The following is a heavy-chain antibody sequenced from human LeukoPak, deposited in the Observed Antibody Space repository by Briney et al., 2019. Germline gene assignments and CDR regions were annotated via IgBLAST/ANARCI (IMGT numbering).Heavy chain of an antibody. CDR2: ISASGRDT. Sequence: GGSLRLSCVASGFTFKTYAMSWVRQAPGKGLEWVAGISASGRDTYYADSVKGRFTISRDNSKNTLYLQMNSLRAEDTAVYYCAKDLSGDYDLGYNWFDPWGQGTLVTVSS. J-gene: IGHJ5*02. D-gene: IGHD4-17*01. V-gene: IGHV3-23*01. CDR1: GFTFKTYA. CDR3: AKDLSGDYDLGYNWFDP.